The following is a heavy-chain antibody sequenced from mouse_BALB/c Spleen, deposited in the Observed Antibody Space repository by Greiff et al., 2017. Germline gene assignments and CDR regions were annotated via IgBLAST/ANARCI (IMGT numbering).Heavy chain of an antibody. V-gene: IGHV5-6-5*01. Sequence: DVQLVESGGGLVKPGGSLKLSCAASGFTFSSYAMSWVRQTPEKRLEWVASISSGGSTYYPDSVKGRFTISRDNARNILYLQMSSLRSEDTAMYYCARGTTVVARRAMDYWGQGTSVTVSS. CDR1: GFTFSSYA. J-gene: IGHJ4*01. D-gene: IGHD1-1*01. CDR2: ISSGGST. CDR3: ARGTTVVARRAMDY.